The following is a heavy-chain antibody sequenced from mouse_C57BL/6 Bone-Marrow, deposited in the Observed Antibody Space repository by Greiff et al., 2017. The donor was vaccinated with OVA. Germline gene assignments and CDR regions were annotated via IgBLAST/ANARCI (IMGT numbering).Heavy chain of an antibody. CDR3: ARGPPDYYGSSPWFAY. V-gene: IGHV1-81*01. J-gene: IGHJ3*01. CDR1: GYTFTSYG. CDR2: IYPRSGNT. Sequence: QVQLKQSGAELARPGASVKLSCKASGYTFTSYGISWVKQRTGQGLEWIGEIYPRSGNTYYNEKFKGKATLTADKSSSTAYMELRSLTSEDSAVYFCARGPPDYYGSSPWFAYWGQGTLVTVSA. D-gene: IGHD1-1*01.